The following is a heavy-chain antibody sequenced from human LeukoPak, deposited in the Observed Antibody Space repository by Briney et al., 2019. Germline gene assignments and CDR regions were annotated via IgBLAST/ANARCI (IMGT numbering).Heavy chain of an antibody. Sequence: GASVKVSCKASGYTFTSYGISWVRQAPGQGLEWMGWINPNSGGTNYAQKFQGRVSMTRDTSISTAYMELSRLRSDDTAVYYCARAGVWDYDDSSGYHNAAFDIWGQGTMVTVSS. J-gene: IGHJ3*02. D-gene: IGHD3-22*01. CDR2: INPNSGGT. CDR1: GYTFTSYG. CDR3: ARAGVWDYDDSSGYHNAAFDI. V-gene: IGHV1-2*02.